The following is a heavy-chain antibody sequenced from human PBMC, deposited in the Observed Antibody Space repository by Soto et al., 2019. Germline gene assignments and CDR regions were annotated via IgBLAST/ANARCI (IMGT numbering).Heavy chain of an antibody. D-gene: IGHD2-15*01. Sequence: SETLSLTCTVSGGSITYYYWSWIRQPPGKGLEWLGYIYYTGNTNYNPSLKSRVTISVDTSKNQFSLKLSSVTAADTAVYYCARYQGGSDYWGQGILVTVSS. CDR1: GGSITYYY. CDR2: IYYTGNT. CDR3: ARYQGGSDY. V-gene: IGHV4-59*12. J-gene: IGHJ4*02.